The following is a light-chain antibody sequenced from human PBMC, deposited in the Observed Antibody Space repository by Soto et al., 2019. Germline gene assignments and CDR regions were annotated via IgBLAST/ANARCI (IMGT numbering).Light chain of an antibody. CDR2: GAS. J-gene: IGKJ1*01. Sequence: EIVLTQSPGTLSLSPGERVTLSCRASQSVFSNYLAWYQQKPGQAPRLLIYGASSRATGIPDRFSGSGSGKDFTLNISRLGPEHFAVYYCQQYAISPGTFGQGTKVEIK. CDR1: QSVFSNY. CDR3: QQYAISPGT. V-gene: IGKV3-20*01.